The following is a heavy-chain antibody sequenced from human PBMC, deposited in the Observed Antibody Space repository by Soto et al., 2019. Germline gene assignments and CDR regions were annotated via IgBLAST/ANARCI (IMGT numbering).Heavy chain of an antibody. CDR1: GFTFSNTW. CDR2: SLSKTDGGTI. CDR3: TTLDCGGPVDF. Sequence: EVQLVESGGGLVKPGGSLRLSCATSGFTFSNTWMNWVRQAPGKGLEWVGRSLSKTDGGTIDYAAPVKGRFTISRDDSKNTLYLQMNSLKFEDTAVYYCTTLDCGGPVDFWGQGTLVTVSS. J-gene: IGHJ4*02. D-gene: IGHD2-21*01. V-gene: IGHV3-15*01.